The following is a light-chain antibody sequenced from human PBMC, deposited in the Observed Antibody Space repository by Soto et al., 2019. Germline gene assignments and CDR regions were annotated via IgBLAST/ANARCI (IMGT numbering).Light chain of an antibody. CDR2: DAS. CDR1: QDIRSD. Sequence: IQMTQSPSSLSASVGDSITITCRASQDIRSDLGWYQQKPGRAPKLLIYDASSLQGGVPSRFSGSGSGTDFSLTISSLQPVDFATYYCQQYTGYSQWTFGPGTKVDIK. J-gene: IGKJ1*01. V-gene: IGKV1-17*01. CDR3: QQYTGYSQWT.